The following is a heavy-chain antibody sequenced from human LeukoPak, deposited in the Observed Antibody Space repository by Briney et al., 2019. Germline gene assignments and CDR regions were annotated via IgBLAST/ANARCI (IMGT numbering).Heavy chain of an antibody. CDR1: GGSISGYY. CDR2: INHSGST. J-gene: IGHJ4*02. Sequence: NPSETLSLTCTVSGGSISGYYWSWIRQPPGKGLEWIGEINHSGSTNYNPSLKSRVTISVDTSKNQFSLKLSSVTAADTAVYYCAREGRYWGQGTLVTVSS. V-gene: IGHV4-34*01. CDR3: AREGRY.